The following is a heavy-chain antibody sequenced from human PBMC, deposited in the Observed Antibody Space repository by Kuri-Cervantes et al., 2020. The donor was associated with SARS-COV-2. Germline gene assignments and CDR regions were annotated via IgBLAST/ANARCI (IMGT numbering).Heavy chain of an antibody. CDR3: TTNAYYDSSGYYYGYFQH. J-gene: IGHJ1*01. CDR2: IKSKTDGGTT. CDR1: GFTFSNAW. D-gene: IGHD3-22*01. V-gene: IGHV3-15*01. Sequence: GGSLRLSCAASGFTFSNAWMSWVRQAPGKGLEWVGRIKSKTDGGTTDYAAPVKGRFTISRDDSKNTLYLQMNSLKTEDTAVYYCTTNAYYDSSGYYYGYFQHWGQGTLVTVSS.